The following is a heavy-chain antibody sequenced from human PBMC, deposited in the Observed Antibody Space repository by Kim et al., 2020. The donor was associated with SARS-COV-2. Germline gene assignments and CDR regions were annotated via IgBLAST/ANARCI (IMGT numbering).Heavy chain of an antibody. CDR2: T. Sequence: TYCRVSVKGRFTISRDTSKNTLYLQMSTLRAADTAVYYCMKGGWGSIWDHWGRGTLVTVSS. D-gene: IGHD2-21*01. CDR3: MKGGWGSIWDH. J-gene: IGHJ4*02. V-gene: IGHV3-23*01.